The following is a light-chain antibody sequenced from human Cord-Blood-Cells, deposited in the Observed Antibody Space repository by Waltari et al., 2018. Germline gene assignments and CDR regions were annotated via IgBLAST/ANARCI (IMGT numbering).Light chain of an antibody. CDR3: NSRDSSGNHWV. J-gene: IGLJ3*02. CDR2: GKN. Sequence: SSELTQDPAVSVAFGQTVRITCQGDSIRSSYASWYQQKPGQAPVLVIYGKNNRPSGIPDRFSGSSSGNTASLTITGAQAEDEADYYCNSRDSSGNHWVFGGGTKLTVL. CDR1: SIRSSY. V-gene: IGLV3-19*01.